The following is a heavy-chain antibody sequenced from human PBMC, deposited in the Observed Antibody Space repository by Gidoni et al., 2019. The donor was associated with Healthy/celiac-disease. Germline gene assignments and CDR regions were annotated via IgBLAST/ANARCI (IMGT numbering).Heavy chain of an antibody. CDR3: AKERGGLVVFDY. CDR2: ISYDGSNK. Sequence: RSLRLSCAASGFTFSSYGMHWVRQAPGKGLEWVAVISYDGSNKYYADSVKGRFTISRDNSKNTLYLQMNSLRAEATAVYYCAKERGGLVVFDYWGQGTLVTVSS. J-gene: IGHJ4*02. V-gene: IGHV3-30*18. D-gene: IGHD3-16*01. CDR1: GFTFSSYG.